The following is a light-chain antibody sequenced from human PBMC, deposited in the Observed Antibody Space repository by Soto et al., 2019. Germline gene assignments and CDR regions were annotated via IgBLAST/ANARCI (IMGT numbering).Light chain of an antibody. V-gene: IGKV1-39*01. CDR1: QSISNS. J-gene: IGKJ2*01. CDR2: VAS. CDR3: QQTFSPPYT. Sequence: DIQMTQSLSSLSASVGDTVTITCRASQSISNSLSWYQQKPGKAPKFLIYVASTLQRGVPSRFSGSGSGTDFTLTISSLQPEDVATYYCQQTFSPPYTFGQGTKPEIK.